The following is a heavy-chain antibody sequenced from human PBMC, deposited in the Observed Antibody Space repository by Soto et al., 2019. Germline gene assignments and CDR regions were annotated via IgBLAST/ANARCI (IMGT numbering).Heavy chain of an antibody. J-gene: IGHJ6*02. CDR2: ISAYNGNT. V-gene: IGHV1-18*01. CDR1: GYTFTSYG. Sequence: AASVKVSCKASGYTFTSYGISWVRQAPGQGLEWMGWISAYNGNTNYAQKLQGRVTMTTDTSTSTAYMELSSLRSEDTAVYYCARDPSYYVMAVWGQGTTVTVSS. CDR3: ARDPSYYVMAV.